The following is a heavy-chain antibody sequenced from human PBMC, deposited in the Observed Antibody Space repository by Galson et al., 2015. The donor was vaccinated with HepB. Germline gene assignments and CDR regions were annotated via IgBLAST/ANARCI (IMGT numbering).Heavy chain of an antibody. CDR2: ISSNTIYT. CDR1: GFSFSDYY. D-gene: IGHD4-17*01. Sequence: SLRLSCAASGFSFSDYYMSWIRQAPGKGLEWLSYISSNTIYTNYADSVKGRFTVSRDNVKNSISLQMNRLRVEDTAINYCARVADADYGDHSHFDSWGQGTLVTVSS. J-gene: IGHJ4*02. CDR3: ARVADADYGDHSHFDS. V-gene: IGHV3-11*06.